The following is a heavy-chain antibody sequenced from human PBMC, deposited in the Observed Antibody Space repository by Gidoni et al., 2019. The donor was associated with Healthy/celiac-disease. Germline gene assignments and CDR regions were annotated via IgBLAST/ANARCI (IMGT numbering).Heavy chain of an antibody. CDR3: AKDPTYDGGY. D-gene: IGHD3-3*01. V-gene: IGHV3-23*01. Sequence: EVQPLASGGGLVQPGGSLRLSCPASGFTFSSYAMSWGRQAPGKGLEWVSAISGSGGSTYYADSVKGRFTISRDNSKNTLYLQMNSLGAEDTAVYYCAKDPTYDGGYWGQGTLVTVSS. CDR2: ISGSGGST. J-gene: IGHJ4*02. CDR1: GFTFSSYA.